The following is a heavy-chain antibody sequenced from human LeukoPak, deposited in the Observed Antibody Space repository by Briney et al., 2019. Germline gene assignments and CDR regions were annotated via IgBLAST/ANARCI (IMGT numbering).Heavy chain of an antibody. D-gene: IGHD3-10*01. CDR1: GFIFSGYG. J-gene: IGHJ1*01. V-gene: IGHV3-30*18. CDR2: IAHDESTI. Sequence: RGSLRLSCAASGFIFSGYGMHWVGQAPGKGLEWVALIAHDESTIHYADSVKGRFTISRDNSKNTLYLQMNNLRVEDTAIYYCAKDRIVISFGDVSKHWGQGTLVTDSS. CDR3: AKDRIVISFGDVSKH.